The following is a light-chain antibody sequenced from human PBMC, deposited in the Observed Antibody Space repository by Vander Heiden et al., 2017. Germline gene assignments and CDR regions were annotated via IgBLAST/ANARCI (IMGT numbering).Light chain of an antibody. CDR3: LQDYSYPWT. V-gene: IGKV1-6*01. CDR2: AAS. J-gene: IGKJ1*01. CDR1: QGIRND. Sequence: AIQMTQSPSSLSASLGDRVTITCRASQGIRNDLAWYQQKPGKAPELLIYAASSLQSGVPSRFSGSGSGKDFSLTIGSLQPEDFATYYCLQDYSYPWTFGQGTKVEIK.